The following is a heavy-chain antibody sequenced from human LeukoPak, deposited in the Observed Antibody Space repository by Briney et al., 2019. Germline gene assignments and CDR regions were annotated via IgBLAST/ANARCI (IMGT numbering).Heavy chain of an antibody. CDR3: AKETTVAGFYPYFDY. Sequence: GGSLRLSCAASALTFSSYSMNWVPPAPGKGLEWVSYISSSGSTIYYADSVKGRFTISRDNSKNTLYLQMSSLRAEDTAVYYCAKETTVAGFYPYFDYWGQGTLVTVSS. V-gene: IGHV3-48*01. CDR2: ISSSGSTI. CDR1: ALTFSSYS. J-gene: IGHJ4*02. D-gene: IGHD6-19*01.